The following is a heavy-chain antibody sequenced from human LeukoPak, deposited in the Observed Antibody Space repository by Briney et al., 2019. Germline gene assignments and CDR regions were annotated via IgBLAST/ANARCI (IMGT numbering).Heavy chain of an antibody. V-gene: IGHV4-59*01. J-gene: IGHJ4*02. CDR1: GGSISSYY. CDR2: IYYSGST. CDR3: ARGGDGYAWVDY. D-gene: IGHD5-24*01. Sequence: SETLSLTCTVSGGSISSYYWSWIRQPPGKGLEWIGYIYYSGSTNYNPSLKSRVTISVDTSKNQFSLKLSSVTAADTAVYYCARGGDGYAWVDYWGQRTLVTVSS.